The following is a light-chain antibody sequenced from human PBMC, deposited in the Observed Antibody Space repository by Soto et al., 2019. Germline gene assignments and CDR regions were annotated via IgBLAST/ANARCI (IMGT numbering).Light chain of an antibody. Sequence: SALTQPASVSGSPGQSITISCTGTSSDVGGYNYVSWYQQHPGKAPKLMFYDVSNRPSGVSNRFSGSKSGNTASLTISGLQAEDEADYYCSSYTSSSTLVFGGGTKLTVL. V-gene: IGLV2-14*01. CDR1: SSDVGGYNY. J-gene: IGLJ2*01. CDR2: DVS. CDR3: SSYTSSSTLV.